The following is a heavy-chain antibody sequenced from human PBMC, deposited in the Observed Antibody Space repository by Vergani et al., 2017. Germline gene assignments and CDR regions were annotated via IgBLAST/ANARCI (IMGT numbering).Heavy chain of an antibody. Sequence: QVQLVQSGAEVKKPGSSVKVSCKASGGTFSSYTISWVRQAPGQGLEWMGRIIPILGIANYEQKFQGRVTITADKSTSTAYMELSSLRSEDTAVYCCAMAPYPYYDSSGSLDYWGQGTLVTVSS. V-gene: IGHV1-69*02. CDR3: AMAPYPYYDSSGSLDY. J-gene: IGHJ4*02. D-gene: IGHD3-22*01. CDR2: IIPILGIA. CDR1: GGTFSSYT.